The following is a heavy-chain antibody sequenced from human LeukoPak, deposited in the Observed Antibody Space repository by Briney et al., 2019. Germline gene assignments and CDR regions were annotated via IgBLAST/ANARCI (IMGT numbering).Heavy chain of an antibody. CDR3: ARREYYYYGMDV. V-gene: IGHV3-66*01. J-gene: IGHJ6*02. CDR1: GFTVSRKY. CDR2: IYSGGDR. Sequence: GGSLRLSCAASGFTVSRKYMSWVRQAPGKGLEWVSVIYSGGDRYYADSVKGRFTISRDNAENSLYLQMNSLRAEDTAVYYCARREYYYYGMDVWGQGTTVTVSS.